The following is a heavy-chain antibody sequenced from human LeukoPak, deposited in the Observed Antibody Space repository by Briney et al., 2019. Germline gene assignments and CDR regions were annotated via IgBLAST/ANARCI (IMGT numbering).Heavy chain of an antibody. CDR2: VHGDGNNI. J-gene: IGHJ4*02. Sequence: GGSLRLSCAASGFPFSSYAMYWVRQAPGEGLVWVSRVHGDGNNIGYVDFVEGRFTISRDNAKNTLYLEMSSLRREDTAVYYCARARVGDPTDYWGQGTLVTVSS. CDR1: GFPFSSYA. V-gene: IGHV3-74*01. CDR3: ARARVGDPTDY. D-gene: IGHD1-26*01.